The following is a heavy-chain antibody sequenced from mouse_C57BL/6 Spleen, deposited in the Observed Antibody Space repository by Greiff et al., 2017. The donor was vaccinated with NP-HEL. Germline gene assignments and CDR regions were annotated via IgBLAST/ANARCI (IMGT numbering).Heavy chain of an antibody. Sequence: PLQPSVAALAPPFSSFPLSFPSSVSPFTRSLIPLFTQRPGQGLEWIGYINPSSGYTKYNQKFKDKATLTADKSSSTAYMQLSSLTYEDSAVYYCARPDDGYYGWFAYWGQGTLVTVSA. J-gene: IGHJ3*01. CDR2: INPSSGYT. CDR1: VSPFTRSL. CDR3: ARPDDGYYGWFAY. D-gene: IGHD2-3*01. V-gene: IGHV1-7*01.